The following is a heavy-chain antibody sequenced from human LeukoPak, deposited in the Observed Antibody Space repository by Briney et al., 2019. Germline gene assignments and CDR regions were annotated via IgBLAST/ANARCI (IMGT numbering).Heavy chain of an antibody. V-gene: IGHV3-23*01. CDR2: ISGSGGST. CDR3: ARVTNGDHGFDY. CDR1: GFTFSSYA. J-gene: IGHJ4*02. D-gene: IGHD4-17*01. Sequence: GGSLRLSCAASGFTFSSYAMSWVRQAPGKGLEWVSSISGSGGSTYYADSVKGRFTISRDNSKNTLYLQMNSLRAEDTAVYYCARVTNGDHGFDYWGQGTLVTVSS.